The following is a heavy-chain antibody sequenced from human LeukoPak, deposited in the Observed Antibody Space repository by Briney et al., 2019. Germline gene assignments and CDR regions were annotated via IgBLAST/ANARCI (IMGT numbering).Heavy chain of an antibody. CDR3: ARDSYYYDSSGFYLLYYFDY. Sequence: SETLSLTCTVSGGSISSYHWSWIRQPAGKGLEWIGCIYTSGSTDYNPSLKSRVTMSVDTSKNQFSLKLSSVTAADTAVYYCARDSYYYDSSGFYLLYYFDYWGQGTLVTVSS. J-gene: IGHJ4*02. CDR2: IYTSGST. CDR1: GGSISSYH. V-gene: IGHV4-4*07. D-gene: IGHD3-22*01.